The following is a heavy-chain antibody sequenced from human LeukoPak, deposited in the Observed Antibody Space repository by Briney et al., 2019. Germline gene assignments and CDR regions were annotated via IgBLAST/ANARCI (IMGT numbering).Heavy chain of an antibody. J-gene: IGHJ6*02. V-gene: IGHV4-31*03. D-gene: IGHD1-26*01. CDR2: IYYSGST. Sequence: SQTLSLTCTVSGGSISSGGYYWSWIRQHPGKGLEWIGYIYYSGSTYYNPSLKGRVTISVDTSKNQFSLKLSSVTAADTAVYYCARGGSSLLYYYYYGMDVWGQGTTVTVSS. CDR3: ARGGSSLLYYYYYGMDV. CDR1: GGSISSGGYY.